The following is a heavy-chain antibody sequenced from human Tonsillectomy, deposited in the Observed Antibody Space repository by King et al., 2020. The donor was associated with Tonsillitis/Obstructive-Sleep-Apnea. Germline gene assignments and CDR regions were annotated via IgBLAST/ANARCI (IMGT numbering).Heavy chain of an antibody. D-gene: IGHD3-3*01. J-gene: IGHJ4*02. CDR1: GVSIRIYY. CDR3: ASYYDFWSGYPY. CDR2: IYYSWST. V-gene: IGHV4-59*01. Sequence: VQLQESGPGLVKPAETLCVTCTVSGVSIRIYYLIWILQPPGKALEWIGYIYYSWSTNYNPSLTRRVTISVDTSKNQFSLKLSSVTAADTAVYYCASYYDFWSGYPYWGQGTLVTVSS.